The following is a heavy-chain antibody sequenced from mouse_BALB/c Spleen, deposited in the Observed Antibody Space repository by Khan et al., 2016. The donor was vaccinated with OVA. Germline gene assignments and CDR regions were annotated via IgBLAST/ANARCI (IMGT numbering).Heavy chain of an antibody. V-gene: IGHV1-77*01. Sequence: QVQLKESGTDLARPGASVKVSCKASGYTFTDFYITWVKQRTGQGLEWIGEIYPGSGNTYYNEHFKNKASLTADKSSNTAYMQLSSLTSEDSAVYFCARMDTTSLDYWGQGTTLTVSS. J-gene: IGHJ2*01. CDR1: GYTFTDFY. CDR2: IYPGSGNT. D-gene: IGHD2-3*01. CDR3: ARMDTTSLDY.